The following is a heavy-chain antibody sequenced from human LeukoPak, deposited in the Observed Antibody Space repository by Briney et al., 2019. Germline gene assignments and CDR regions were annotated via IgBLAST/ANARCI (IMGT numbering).Heavy chain of an antibody. J-gene: IGHJ1*01. Sequence: SETLSLTCTVSGGSISSSSYYWGWIRQPPGKGLEWIGSIYYSGSTYYNPSLKSRVTISVDTSKNQFSLKLSSVTAADTAVYYCASDAGSAEYFQHWGQGTLVTVSS. D-gene: IGHD6-13*01. CDR2: IYYSGST. V-gene: IGHV4-39*07. CDR1: GGSISSSSYY. CDR3: ASDAGSAEYFQH.